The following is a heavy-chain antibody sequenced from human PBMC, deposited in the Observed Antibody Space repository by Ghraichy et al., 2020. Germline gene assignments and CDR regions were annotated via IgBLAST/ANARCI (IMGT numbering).Heavy chain of an antibody. CDR3: VRVRHDYGEHWFDP. CDR1: GGSIKNDDYY. J-gene: IGHJ5*02. Sequence: SETLSLTCSVSGGSIKNDDYYWSWVRQPPEKGLEWIGYIYYNGNSHYNPSLKSRVAISIYTSKNQFSLNLTSMSVADTAVYYCVRVRHDYGEHWFDPWGQGILVTVSS. CDR2: IYYNGNS. D-gene: IGHD4-17*01. V-gene: IGHV4-30-4*01.